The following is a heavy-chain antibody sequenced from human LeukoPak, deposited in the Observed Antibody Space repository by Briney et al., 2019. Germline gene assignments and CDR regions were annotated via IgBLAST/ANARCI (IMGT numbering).Heavy chain of an antibody. V-gene: IGHV1-46*01. CDR1: GYTFTSYY. CDR2: INPSGGST. D-gene: IGHD1-26*01. Sequence: ASVKVSCKASGYTFTSYYMHWVRQAPGQGLEWMGIINPSGGSTGYAQKFQGRVTMTRDTSTSTVYMELSSLRSEDTAVYYCARDGLSGSYAAYYYGMDVWGQGTTVTVSS. J-gene: IGHJ6*02. CDR3: ARDGLSGSYAAYYYGMDV.